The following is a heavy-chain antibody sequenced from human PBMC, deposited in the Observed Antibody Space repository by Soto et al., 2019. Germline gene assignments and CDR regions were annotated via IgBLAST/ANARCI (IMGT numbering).Heavy chain of an antibody. J-gene: IGHJ5*02. Sequence: ASEILSVRRTVAGGSSSSGCFHRSRIRKPPGKGLEWIGYIYYSGSTYYNPSLKSRVTISVDTSKNQFSLKLSSVTAADTAVYYCARATIVLVPAAMVSHWFDPWGQGTLVTVSS. CDR2: IYYSGST. CDR1: GGSSSSGCFH. D-gene: IGHD2-2*01. V-gene: IGHV4-30-4*08. CDR3: ARATIVLVPAAMVSHWFDP.